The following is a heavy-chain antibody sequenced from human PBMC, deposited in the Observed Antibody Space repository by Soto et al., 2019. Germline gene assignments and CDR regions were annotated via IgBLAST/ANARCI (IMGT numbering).Heavy chain of an antibody. J-gene: IGHJ6*02. D-gene: IGHD3-22*01. CDR3: ARQVDYYDSSGYGGMDV. V-gene: IGHV5-10-1*01. CDR2: IDPSDSYT. Sequence: PGESLKISCKGSGYSFTSYWIGWVRQMPGKGLEWMGRIDPSDSYTNYSPSFQGHVTISADKSISTAYLQWSSLKASDTAMYYCARQVDYYDSSGYGGMDVWGQGTTVTVSS. CDR1: GYSFTSYW.